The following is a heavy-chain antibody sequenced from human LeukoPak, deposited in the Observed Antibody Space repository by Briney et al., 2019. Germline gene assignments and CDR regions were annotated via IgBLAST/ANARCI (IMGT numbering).Heavy chain of an antibody. CDR2: IKQSENT. D-gene: IGHD5-24*01. V-gene: IGHV4-34*01. CDR1: GGSFSAYY. J-gene: IGHJ4*02. CDR3: AREGLKNAYNPLGY. Sequence: PSETLSLTCAVYGGSFSAYYWTWVRQPPGMGLEWIGEIKQSENTNYNPSLKSRATISIDPTKNQISLKLTSVTAADTAVYYCAREGLKNAYNPLGYWGQGTLVTVSS.